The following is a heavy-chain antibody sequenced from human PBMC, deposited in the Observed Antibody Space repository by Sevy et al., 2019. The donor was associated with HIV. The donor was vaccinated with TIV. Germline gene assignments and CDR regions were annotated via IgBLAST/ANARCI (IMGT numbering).Heavy chain of an antibody. CDR3: ASLEQLVQGHYYYYMDV. D-gene: IGHD6-13*01. CDR2: IIPIFGTA. J-gene: IGHJ6*03. V-gene: IGHV1-69*13. Sequence: SVKVSCKASGGTFSSYAISWVRQAPGQGLEWMGGIIPIFGTANYAQKFQGRVTITADESTSTAYMELSSLRSEDTAVYYCASLEQLVQGHYYYYMDVWGKGTTVTVSS. CDR1: GGTFSSYA.